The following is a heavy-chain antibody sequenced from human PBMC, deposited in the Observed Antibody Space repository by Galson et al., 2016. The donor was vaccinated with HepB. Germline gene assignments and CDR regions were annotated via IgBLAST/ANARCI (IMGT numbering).Heavy chain of an antibody. CDR3: ARGVTIFGVVTNPSDV. V-gene: IGHV3-53*01. J-gene: IGHJ6*01. D-gene: IGHD3-3*01. CDR1: GFILTNNY. CDR2: IYSGGST. Sequence: SLRLSCAASGFILTNNYMNWVRQAPGKGLEWVSVIYSGGSTYYADSVKGRFTMSRDESKKMLYLQMDSLRAEDTAVYYCARGVTIFGVVTNPSDVWGQGTTVTVSS.